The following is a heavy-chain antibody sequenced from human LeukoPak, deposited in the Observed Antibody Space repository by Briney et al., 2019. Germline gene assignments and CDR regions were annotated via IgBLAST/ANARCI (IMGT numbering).Heavy chain of an antibody. CDR3: ARGRVSSSTYYSTYYYYFYMDV. D-gene: IGHD3-22*01. V-gene: IGHV4-39*07. Sequence: SETLSLTCTVSGGSISNYYWGWIRQPPGEGLEWIGSIYYSGSTYYNSSLQSRVTISEDTSKNHFSLRLRSVTAADTAVYFCARGRVSSSTYYSTYYYYFYMDVWGKGTTVTVSS. CDR1: GGSISNYY. CDR2: IYYSGST. J-gene: IGHJ6*03.